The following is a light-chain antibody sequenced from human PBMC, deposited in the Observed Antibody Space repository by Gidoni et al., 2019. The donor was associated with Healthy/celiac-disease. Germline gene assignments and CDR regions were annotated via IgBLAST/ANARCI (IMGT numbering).Light chain of an antibody. CDR3: QSYDSSLSGPYVV. V-gene: IGLV1-40*01. CDR1: SSNIGAGYD. CDR2: GNS. Sequence: QSVLTQPPSVSGAPGQRVTSSCTGSSSNIGAGYDVHWYQQLPGTAPNLLIYGNSNRPSGVPDRFSGSKSGTSASLAITGLQAEDEADYYCQSYDSSLSGPYVVFGGGTKLTVL. J-gene: IGLJ2*01.